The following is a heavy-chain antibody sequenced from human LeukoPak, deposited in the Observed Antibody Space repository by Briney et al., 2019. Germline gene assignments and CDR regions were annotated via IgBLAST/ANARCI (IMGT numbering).Heavy chain of an antibody. D-gene: IGHD4-17*01. CDR3: SRNDYGDSFDY. J-gene: IGHJ4*02. CDR1: GFTFRSYG. V-gene: IGHV3-30*02. CDR2: IRYDGNNT. Sequence: GGSLRLSCAASGFTFRSYGMHWVRQAPGKGLEWLAFIRYDGNNTYYADSVKGRFTISRDISKNTLYLHMNSLRPEDTAVYYCSRNDYGDSFDYWGQGTLVTVSS.